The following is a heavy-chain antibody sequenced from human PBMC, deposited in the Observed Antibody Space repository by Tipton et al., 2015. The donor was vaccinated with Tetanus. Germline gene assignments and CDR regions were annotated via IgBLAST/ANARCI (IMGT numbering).Heavy chain of an antibody. CDR2: IYYSGST. D-gene: IGHD2-15*01. CDR1: GGSISSSSYY. V-gene: IGHV4-39*01. J-gene: IGHJ4*02. CDR3: ARLGYCSGGSCYSAMGYFDY. Sequence: TLSLTCTVSGGSISSSSYYRGWIRQPPGKGLEWIGSIYYSGSTYYNPSLKSRVTISVDTSKNQFSLKLSSVTAADTAVYYCARLGYCSGGSCYSAMGYFDYWGQGTLVTVSS.